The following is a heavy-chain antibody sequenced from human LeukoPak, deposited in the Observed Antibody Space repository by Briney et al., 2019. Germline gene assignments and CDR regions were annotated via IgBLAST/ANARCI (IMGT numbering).Heavy chain of an antibody. CDR2: IYPGDSDT. CDR3: ASRRHHSGDEYYYYMDV. CDR1: GYSFTSYW. V-gene: IGHV5-51*01. Sequence: GESLKISCKGSGYSFTSYWIGWVRQMPGKGLEWMGIIYPGDSDTRYSPSFQGQVTISADKSINTAYLQWSSLKASDTAIYYCASRRHHSGDEYYYYMDVWGTGTAVTISS. D-gene: IGHD3-16*01. J-gene: IGHJ6*03.